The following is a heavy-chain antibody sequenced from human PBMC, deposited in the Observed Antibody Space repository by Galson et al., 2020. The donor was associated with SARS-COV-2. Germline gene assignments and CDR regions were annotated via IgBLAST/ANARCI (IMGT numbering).Heavy chain of an antibody. CDR3: AKGSGDWGYYFDN. Sequence: GESLKISCAASGFTFSTYALNWVRQAPGKGLEWVSGIRAGGYTYYADSVKGRFSISRDNSKNTLSLQMNSLRAEDTAVYYCAKGSGDWGYYFDNWGQGALVTVSS. V-gene: IGHV3-23*01. CDR1: GFTFSTYA. D-gene: IGHD2-21*01. J-gene: IGHJ4*02. CDR2: IRAGGYT.